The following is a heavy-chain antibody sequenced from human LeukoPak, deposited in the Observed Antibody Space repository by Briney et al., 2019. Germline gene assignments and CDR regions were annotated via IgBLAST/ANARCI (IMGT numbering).Heavy chain of an antibody. CDR2: MNPNSGNT. CDR3: ARGRPTNLGGIY. J-gene: IGHJ4*02. D-gene: IGHD7-27*01. CDR1: GYTFSSYD. V-gene: IGHV1-8*01. Sequence: GASVKVSCKASGYTFSSYDINWVRQAAGQGLEWMGWMNPNSGNTAYAQKFQGRVTMTWDTSINTAYMELDSLRSEDTAVYYCARGRPTNLGGIYWGQGSLVTVSS.